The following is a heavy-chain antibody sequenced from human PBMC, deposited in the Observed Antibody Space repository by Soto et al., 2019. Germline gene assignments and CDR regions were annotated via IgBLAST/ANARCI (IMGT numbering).Heavy chain of an antibody. D-gene: IGHD6-6*01. J-gene: IGHJ6*02. CDR3: AKDIGIAARNYYYGMDV. Sequence: PGGSLRLSCAASGFTFDDYAMHWVRQAPGKGLEWVSGISWNSGSIGYADSVKGRFTISRDNAKNSLNLQMNSLRAEDTALYYCAKDIGIAARNYYYGMDVWGQGTTVTVSS. V-gene: IGHV3-9*01. CDR2: ISWNSGSI. CDR1: GFTFDDYA.